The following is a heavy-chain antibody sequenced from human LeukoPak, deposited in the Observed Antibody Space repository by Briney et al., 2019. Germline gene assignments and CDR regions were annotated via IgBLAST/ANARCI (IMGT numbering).Heavy chain of an antibody. V-gene: IGHV3-15*01. Sequence: GGSLRLSCAPSGFTFSNAWMSWVRQAPGKGLGWVGRIKSKTDGGTTDCGAPVKGRFTISRDDSKSMLYLQMNSLKTEDTAVYYCTPGGYSGYDFSSWGQGTLVTVSS. J-gene: IGHJ4*02. CDR2: IKSKTDGGTT. CDR1: GFTFSNAW. D-gene: IGHD5-12*01. CDR3: TPGGYSGYDFSS.